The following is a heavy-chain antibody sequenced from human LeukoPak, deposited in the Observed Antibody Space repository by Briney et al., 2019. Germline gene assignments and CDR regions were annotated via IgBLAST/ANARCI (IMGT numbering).Heavy chain of an antibody. Sequence: LSLTCSVSGGSITGGGYYWSWIRQHPGKGLEWIGFASYSGVTYYNPSLMTRITISVDRSQNQFSLRMRDVTAADTAVYFCATAEWEYFGFDSWGQGALVAVSS. J-gene: IGHJ4*02. CDR1: GGSITGGGYY. D-gene: IGHD1-26*01. CDR3: ATAEWEYFGFDS. CDR2: ASYSGVT. V-gene: IGHV4-31*03.